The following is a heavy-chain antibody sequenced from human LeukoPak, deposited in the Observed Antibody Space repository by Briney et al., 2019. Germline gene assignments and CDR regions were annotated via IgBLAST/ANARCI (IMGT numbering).Heavy chain of an antibody. D-gene: IGHD1-1*01. CDR3: ARNVEAIKYDRYYYYMDV. CDR2: MNPNGGNT. CDR1: GYTFTSYD. V-gene: IGHV1-8*01. Sequence: ASVKVSCKASGYTFTSYDINWVRQATGQGLEWMGWMNPNGGNTGYAQKFQGRVTMTRNTSISTAYMELSSLRSEDTAVYYCARNVEAIKYDRYYYYMDVWGKGTTVTVSS. J-gene: IGHJ6*03.